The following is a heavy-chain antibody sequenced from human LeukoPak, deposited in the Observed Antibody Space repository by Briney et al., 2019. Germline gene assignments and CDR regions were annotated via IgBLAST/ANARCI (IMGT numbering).Heavy chain of an antibody. V-gene: IGHV3-33*01. CDR1: GFTFSDYG. D-gene: IGHD3-22*01. J-gene: IGHJ4*02. CDR2: IRYDGSNR. Sequence: GGSLRLSCAASGFTFSDYGMHWVRQAPGKGLEWVAVIRYDGSNRYYADSVKGRFTISRDNSRNTLYLQMNSLRAEDTAVYYCVRELPPVVQYYFDYWGPGTLVTVSS. CDR3: VRELPPVVQYYFDY.